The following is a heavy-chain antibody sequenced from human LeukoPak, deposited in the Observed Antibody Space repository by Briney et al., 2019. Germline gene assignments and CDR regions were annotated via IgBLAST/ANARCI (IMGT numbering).Heavy chain of an antibody. CDR2: IYSGGST. Sequence: PGGSLRLSCAASGFTVSSNYMSWARQAPGKGLEWVSVIYSGGSTYYADSVKGRCTISRDNSKKTLYLQMNSLRAEDTAVYYCARDLTAYFDYWGQGTLVTVSS. CDR1: GFTVSSNY. CDR3: ARDLTAYFDY. D-gene: IGHD3-16*01. V-gene: IGHV3-66*01. J-gene: IGHJ4*02.